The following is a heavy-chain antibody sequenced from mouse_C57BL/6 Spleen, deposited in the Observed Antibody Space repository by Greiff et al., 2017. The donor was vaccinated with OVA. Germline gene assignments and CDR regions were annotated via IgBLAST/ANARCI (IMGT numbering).Heavy chain of an antibody. J-gene: IGHJ4*01. D-gene: IGHD1-1*01. V-gene: IGHV3-6*01. CDR3: ASQLPGAMDY. Sequence: EVKLMESGPGLVKPSQSLSLTCSVTGYSITSGYYWNWIRQFPGNKLEWMGYISYDGSNNYNPSLKNRISITRDTSKNQFFLKLNSVTTEDTATYYCASQLPGAMDYWGQGTSVTVSS. CDR2: ISYDGSN. CDR1: GYSITSGYY.